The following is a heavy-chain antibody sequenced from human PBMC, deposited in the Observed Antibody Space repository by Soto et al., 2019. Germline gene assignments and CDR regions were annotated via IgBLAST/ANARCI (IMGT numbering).Heavy chain of an antibody. CDR3: ARQIYDSDTGPNFQYYFDS. J-gene: IGHJ4*02. Sequence: GESLNISCKGSGYSFAGYWITWVRQKPGKGLEWMGRIDPSDSQTYYSPSFRGHVTISATKSITTVFLQWSSLRASDTAMYYCARQIYDSDTGPNFQYYFDSWGQGTTVTVSS. V-gene: IGHV5-10-1*01. CDR2: IDPSDSQT. D-gene: IGHD3-22*01. CDR1: GYSFAGYW.